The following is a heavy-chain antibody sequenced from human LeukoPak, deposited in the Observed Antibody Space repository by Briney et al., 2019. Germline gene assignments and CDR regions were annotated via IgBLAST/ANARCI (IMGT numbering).Heavy chain of an antibody. V-gene: IGHV1-46*01. D-gene: IGHD3-9*01. CDR1: GYTFTNYY. CDR2: INPSGGST. J-gene: IGHJ6*04. Sequence: ASVKVSCKASGYTFTNYYMHWVRQAPGQGLEWMGIINPSGGSTSYAQKFQGRVTMTRDTSTSTVYMELSSLRSEDTAVYYCARAQGEVYDILTGYYKRDYYYYYGMDVWGKGTTVTVSS. CDR3: ARAQGEVYDILTGYYKRDYYYYYGMDV.